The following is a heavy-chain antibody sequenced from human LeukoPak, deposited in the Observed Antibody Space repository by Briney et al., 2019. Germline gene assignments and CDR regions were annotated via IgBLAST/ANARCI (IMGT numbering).Heavy chain of an antibody. Sequence: PSETLSLTCTVSGGSISSYYWSWIRQPPGKGLEWIGYIYYSGSTNYNPSLKSRVTISVDTSKNQFSLKLSSVTAADTAVYYCARHCSSTSCYGGAFDIWGQGTMVTVSS. CDR1: GGSISSYY. CDR3: ARHCSSTSCYGGAFDI. CDR2: IYYSGST. J-gene: IGHJ3*02. V-gene: IGHV4-59*08. D-gene: IGHD2-2*01.